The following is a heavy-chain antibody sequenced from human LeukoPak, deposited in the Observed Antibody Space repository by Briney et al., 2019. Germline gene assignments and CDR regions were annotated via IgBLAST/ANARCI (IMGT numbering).Heavy chain of an antibody. Sequence: GGSLRLSCAASGFTFSNYWMHWVRQDPGKGLVWVSFINPDGSTTNYADSVKGRFTISRDNAKNALYLQMNCLRAEDTAVYYCAKDLHYGSADYWGQGTLVTVSS. CDR1: GFTFSNYW. CDR2: INPDGSTT. V-gene: IGHV3-74*01. J-gene: IGHJ4*02. CDR3: AKDLHYGSADY. D-gene: IGHD3-10*01.